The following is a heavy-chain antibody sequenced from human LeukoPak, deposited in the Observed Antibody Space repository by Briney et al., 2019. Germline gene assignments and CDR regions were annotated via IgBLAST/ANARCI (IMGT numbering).Heavy chain of an antibody. J-gene: IGHJ4*02. CDR2: IIAYNGNT. V-gene: IGHV1-18*01. CDR3: ASGYFSGRSCYSFDY. CDR1: GYTFTSYG. Sequence: ASAKVSCKASGYTFTSYGISWVRQTPGQGLEWMGWIIAYNGNTNYAQKLQGRGTMTTDTFTSTAYMELRRLRSHDTSVYKSASGYFSGRSCYSFDYWGQGTLVT. D-gene: IGHD2-15*01.